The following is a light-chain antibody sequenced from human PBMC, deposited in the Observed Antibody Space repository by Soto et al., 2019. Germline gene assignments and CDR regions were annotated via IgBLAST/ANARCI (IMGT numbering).Light chain of an antibody. J-gene: IGLJ1*01. CDR1: SSDVGSYNL. V-gene: IGLV2-23*02. CDR2: EVS. CDR3: CSWAGSNTFYF. Sequence: QSALTQPASVSGSPGQSITISCTGTSSDVGSYNLVSWYQQLPGKAPKLIIYEVSRRPSGVSNRFSGSKSGNTASLTISGLQAEDEADHYCCSWAGSNTFYFFGTGTKLTVL.